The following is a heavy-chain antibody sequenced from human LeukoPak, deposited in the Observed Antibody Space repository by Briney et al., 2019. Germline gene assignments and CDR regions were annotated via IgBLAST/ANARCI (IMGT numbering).Heavy chain of an antibody. V-gene: IGHV3-23*01. Sequence: PGGSLRLSCAASGFTFSNYAMSWVRQAPGKGLEWVSGISGGGDNTYYADSVKGRFTISRDNSNNTLYLQMHSLRAEDTAVYYCARGPVTKFEIWGQGTILTASS. CDR1: GFTFSNYA. J-gene: IGHJ3*02. CDR3: ARGPVTKFEI. D-gene: IGHD4-17*01. CDR2: ISGGGDNT.